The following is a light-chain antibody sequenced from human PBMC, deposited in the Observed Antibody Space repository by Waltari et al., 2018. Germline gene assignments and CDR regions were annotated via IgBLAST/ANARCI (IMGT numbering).Light chain of an antibody. CDR2: DAS. J-gene: IGKJ3*01. V-gene: IGKV1-33*01. Sequence: DIQMTQSPSSLSASVGARVTITCQASQDISNYLNWYQQKPGKAPKLLIYDASNLETGVPSRFSGSGSGTDFTFTISSLQPEDIATYYCQQYDNLPPFGPGTKVDIK. CDR3: QQYDNLPP. CDR1: QDISNY.